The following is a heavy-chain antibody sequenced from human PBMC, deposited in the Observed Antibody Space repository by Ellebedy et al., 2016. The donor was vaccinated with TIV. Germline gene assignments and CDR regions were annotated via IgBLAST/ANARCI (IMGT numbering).Heavy chain of an antibody. D-gene: IGHD3-3*01. CDR2: ISHTGGT. CDR1: GGTFTGFY. Sequence: MPSETLSLTCGVFGGTFTGFYWSWVRQSPGKGLEWIGEISHTGGTNYNPSLKSRVAISVDTTKNQFSLTLRSLTVADTAIYYCARLLYYDFFSGYYTDDFWGPGTLAIVSS. CDR3: ARLLYYDFFSGYYTDDF. J-gene: IGHJ4*02. V-gene: IGHV4-34*01.